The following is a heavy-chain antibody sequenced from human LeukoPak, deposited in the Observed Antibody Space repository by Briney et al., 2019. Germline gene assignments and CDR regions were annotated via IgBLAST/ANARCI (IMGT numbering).Heavy chain of an antibody. V-gene: IGHV3-30*02. CDR3: AKGREKYCTSTSCYHDY. J-gene: IGHJ4*02. Sequence: GGSLRLSCAASGFTFSSYGMQWVRQAPGKGLEWVAFIRYDGDNKYYADSVKGRFTISRDNSENTLYLQMNSLRVEDTAVYFCAKGREKYCTSTSCYHDYWGQGTLVTVSS. D-gene: IGHD2-2*01. CDR2: IRYDGDNK. CDR1: GFTFSSYG.